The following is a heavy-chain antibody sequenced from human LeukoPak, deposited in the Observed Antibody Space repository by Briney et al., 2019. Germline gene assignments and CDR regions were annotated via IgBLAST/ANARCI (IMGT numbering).Heavy chain of an antibody. CDR1: GYTFTGYN. Sequence: AAVKVSCKASGYTFTGYNMHWVRQAPGQGLEWMGWINPNSGGTNYAQKFQGRVTMTRDTSISTAYMELSRLRSDDTAVYYCAREVGLDDFWSGYFDYWGQGTLVTVSS. CDR2: INPNSGGT. CDR3: AREVGLDDFWSGYFDY. J-gene: IGHJ4*02. V-gene: IGHV1-2*02. D-gene: IGHD3-3*01.